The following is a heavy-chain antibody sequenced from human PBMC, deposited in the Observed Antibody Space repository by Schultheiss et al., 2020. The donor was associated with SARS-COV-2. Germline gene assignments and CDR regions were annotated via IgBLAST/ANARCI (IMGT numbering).Heavy chain of an antibody. D-gene: IGHD4-17*01. V-gene: IGHV1-69*04. CDR3: AIGRGTVTKRDYYYGMDV. J-gene: IGHJ6*02. CDR1: GGTFSSYA. Sequence: SVKVSCKASGGTFSSYAISWVRQAPGQGLEWMGRIIPILGIANYAQKFQGRVTITADKSTSTAYMELSSLRSEDTAVYYCAIGRGTVTKRDYYYGMDVWGQGTTVTVSS. CDR2: IIPILGIA.